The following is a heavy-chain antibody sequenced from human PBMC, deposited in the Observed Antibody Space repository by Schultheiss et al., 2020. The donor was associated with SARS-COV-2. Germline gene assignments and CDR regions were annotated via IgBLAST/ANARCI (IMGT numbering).Heavy chain of an antibody. CDR2: IYPGDSDT. Sequence: GGSLRLSCKGSGYSFTSYWIGWVRQMPGKGLEWMGIIYPGDSDTRYSPSFQGQVTISADKSISTAYLQWSSLKASDTAMYYCARYPRSSSSPDAFDIWGQGTMVTVSS. CDR3: ARYPRSSSSPDAFDI. D-gene: IGHD6-13*01. CDR1: GYSFTSYW. J-gene: IGHJ3*02. V-gene: IGHV5-51*01.